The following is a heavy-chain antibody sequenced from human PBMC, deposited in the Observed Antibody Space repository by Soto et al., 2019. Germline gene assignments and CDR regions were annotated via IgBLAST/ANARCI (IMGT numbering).Heavy chain of an antibody. CDR2: IWHDGNRK. D-gene: IGHD3-10*01. CDR3: VRDSGLYGLDV. V-gene: IGHV3-33*01. J-gene: IGHJ6*02. Sequence: QVQLVESGGGVVQPGRSRRLSCVVSGFTFSTYGMHWVRQAPGKGLEWVAVIWHDGNRKYYVDSVKGRFTISRDDSENTLHLQMNSLRVEDIAVYYCVRDSGLYGLDVWGQGTTVTVSS. CDR1: GFTFSTYG.